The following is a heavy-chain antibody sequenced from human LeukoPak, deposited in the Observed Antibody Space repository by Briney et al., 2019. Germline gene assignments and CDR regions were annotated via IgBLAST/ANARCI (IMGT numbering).Heavy chain of an antibody. J-gene: IGHJ4*02. V-gene: IGHV4-39*01. CDR2: IYYSGST. CDR1: GGSISSYY. Sequence: PSETLSLTCTVSGGSISSYYWGWIRQPPGKGLEWIGSIYYSGSTYYNPSLKSRVTISVDTSKNQFSLKLSSVTAADTAVYYCARHGDDLYYFDYWGQGTLVTVSS. D-gene: IGHD3-16*01. CDR3: ARHGDDLYYFDY.